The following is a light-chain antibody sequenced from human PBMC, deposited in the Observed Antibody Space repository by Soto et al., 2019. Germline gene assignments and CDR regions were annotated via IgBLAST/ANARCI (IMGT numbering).Light chain of an antibody. J-gene: IGLJ2*01. CDR1: SSDIGGYNY. CDR3: TVI. CDR2: DVR. Sequence: QSALTQPASVSGSPGQSITISCTGTSSDIGGYNYISWYQQHPGKAPKFIIYDVRNRPSGVSNRFSGSRSGNTASLTISGLRAEDEADYYCTVIFGGGTKLTVL. V-gene: IGLV2-14*03.